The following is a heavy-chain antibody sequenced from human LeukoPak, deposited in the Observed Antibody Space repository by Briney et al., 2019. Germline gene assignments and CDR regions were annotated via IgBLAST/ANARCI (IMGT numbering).Heavy chain of an antibody. CDR3: AKTQGYYDA. J-gene: IGHJ5*02. Sequence: PGGSLRLSCAASGFTFSNYWMTWVRQGPGKGLEMVSVIYGADGKTVSGDAVKHRFTISRDNARNTLFLQMNTLRADDTAVYYCAKTQGYYDAWGQGALVTVSS. CDR2: IYGADGKT. CDR1: GFTFSNYW. V-gene: IGHV3-23*01. D-gene: IGHD2-15*01.